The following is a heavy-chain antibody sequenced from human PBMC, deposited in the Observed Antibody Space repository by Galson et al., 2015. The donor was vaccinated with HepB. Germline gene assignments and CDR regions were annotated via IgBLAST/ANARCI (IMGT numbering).Heavy chain of an antibody. Sequence: SVKVSCKASGGTFSSYAISWVRQAPGQGLEWMGGIIPIFGTANYAQKFQGRVTITADESTSTAYMELSSLRSEDTAVYYCAHYGSGSYYRPPDISEVREYYYYYMDVWGKGTTVTVSS. V-gene: IGHV1-69*13. CDR2: IIPIFGTA. CDR1: GGTFSSYA. J-gene: IGHJ6*03. CDR3: AHYGSGSYYRPPDISEVREYYYYYMDV. D-gene: IGHD3-10*01.